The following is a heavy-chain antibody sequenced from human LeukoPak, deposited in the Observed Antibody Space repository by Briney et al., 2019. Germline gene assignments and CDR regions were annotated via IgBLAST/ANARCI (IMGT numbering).Heavy chain of an antibody. D-gene: IGHD6-6*01. CDR3: ARGSSSSPWDWFDP. J-gene: IGHJ5*02. Sequence: SETLSLTCTVSGGSISSYYWSWIRQPPGKGLEWIGYIYYSGSTNYNPSLKSRVTISVDTSKNQFSLKLSSVTAADTAVYYCARGSSSSPWDWFDPWGQGTLVTVSS. CDR2: IYYSGST. CDR1: GGSISSYY. V-gene: IGHV4-59*01.